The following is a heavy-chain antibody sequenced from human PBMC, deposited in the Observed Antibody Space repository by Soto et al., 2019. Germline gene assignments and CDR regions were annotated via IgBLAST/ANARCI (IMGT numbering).Heavy chain of an antibody. Sequence: EVQLLESGGGLVQPGGSLRLSCAASGFTFSSYAMSWVRQAPGKGLEWVSGISGSGGSTYYADSVKGRFTISRDNSKNTLYLQMNSLRAEDTAVYYCPKAHSGYVWGRYYFDYWGQGTLVTVSS. CDR2: ISGSGGST. CDR1: GFTFSSYA. V-gene: IGHV3-23*01. CDR3: PKAHSGYVWGRYYFDY. D-gene: IGHD5-12*01. J-gene: IGHJ4*02.